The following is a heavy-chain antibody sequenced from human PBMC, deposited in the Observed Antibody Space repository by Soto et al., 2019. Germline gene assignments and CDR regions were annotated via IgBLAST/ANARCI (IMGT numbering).Heavy chain of an antibody. CDR2: INSDGSST. Sequence: PGGSLRLSCAASGFTFSSYWMHWVRQAPGKGLVWVSRINSDGSSTSYADSVKGRFTISRDNAKNTLYLQMNSLRAEDTAVYYCASAIAARVSDLDYWGQGTLVTVSS. J-gene: IGHJ4*02. CDR3: ASAIAARVSDLDY. D-gene: IGHD6-25*01. V-gene: IGHV3-74*01. CDR1: GFTFSSYW.